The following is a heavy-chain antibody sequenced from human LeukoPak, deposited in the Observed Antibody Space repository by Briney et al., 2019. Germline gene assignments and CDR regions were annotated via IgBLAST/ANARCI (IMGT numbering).Heavy chain of an antibody. CDR2: ISPDGSTT. V-gene: IGHV3-74*01. J-gene: IGHJ4*02. D-gene: IGHD3-9*01. CDR1: GFTFSDYD. CDR3: ARGTTGSRDYFDY. Sequence: GGSLRLSCAASGFTFSDYDMNWVRLAPGKGLVWVSRISPDGSTTYYADSVKGRFTISRDNAKNTLYLQMNSLRAEDTALYYCARGTTGSRDYFDYWGQGTLVTVSS.